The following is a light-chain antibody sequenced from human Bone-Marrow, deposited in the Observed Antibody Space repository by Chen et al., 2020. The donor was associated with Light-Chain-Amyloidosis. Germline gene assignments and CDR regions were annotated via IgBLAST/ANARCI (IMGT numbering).Light chain of an antibody. CDR1: SSNIGTGYD. CDR2: HNS. Sequence: QSVLTQPPSVSGAPGQRVTISCTGSSSNIGTGYDVHWYQQLPGTAPKLLIYHNSNRPSGVPDRCSGSESGTAASLAITGLQAEDEADYYCQSSDSSPSGFYVFGTGTTVTVL. J-gene: IGLJ1*01. CDR3: QSSDSSPSGFYV. V-gene: IGLV1-40*01.